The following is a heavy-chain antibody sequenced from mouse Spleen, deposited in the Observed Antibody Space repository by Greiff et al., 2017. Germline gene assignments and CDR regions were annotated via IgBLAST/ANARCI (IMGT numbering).Heavy chain of an antibody. D-gene: IGHD2-4*01. CDR1: GFSLTSYG. CDR3: ARLDYDAGYYYAMDY. J-gene: IGHJ4*01. CDR2: IWSGGST. V-gene: IGHV2-2*01. Sequence: VKLVESGPGLVQPSQSLPITCTVSGFSLTSYGVHWIRQSPGKGLEWLGVIWSGGSTDYNAAFISRLSISKDNSKSQVFFKMNSLQADDTAIYYCARLDYDAGYYYAMDYWGQGTSVTVSS.